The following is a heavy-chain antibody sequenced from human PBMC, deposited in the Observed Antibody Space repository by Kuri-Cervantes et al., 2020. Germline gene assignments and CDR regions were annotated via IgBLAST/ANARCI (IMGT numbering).Heavy chain of an antibody. D-gene: IGHD6-13*01. J-gene: IGHJ6*02. CDR2: IWYDGSNK. V-gene: IGHV3-33*08. Sequence: GGSLRLSCAASGFPFSSYWMSWVRQAPGKGLEWVAVIWYDGSNKYYADSVKGRFTISRDNSKNTLYLQMNSLRAEDTAVYYCARDGGYSSSWWTYYYYGMDVWGQGTTVTVSS. CDR3: ARDGGYSSSWWTYYYYGMDV. CDR1: GFPFSSYW.